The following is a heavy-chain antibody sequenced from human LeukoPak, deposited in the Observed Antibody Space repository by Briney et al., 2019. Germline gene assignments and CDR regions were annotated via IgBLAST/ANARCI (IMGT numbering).Heavy chain of an antibody. J-gene: IGHJ4*02. CDR2: IWYDGSDK. CDR1: GFTFSSYG. V-gene: IGHV3-33*01. Sequence: GVSLRLSCEAPGFTFSSYGMHWVRQAPGKGLEWVAVIWYDGSDKYYADSVKGRFSISRDNSKNTLYLQMNSLRAEDTAVYYCARELPPVVNFYFDSWGQGTLVTVSS. D-gene: IGHD3-22*01. CDR3: ARELPPVVNFYFDS.